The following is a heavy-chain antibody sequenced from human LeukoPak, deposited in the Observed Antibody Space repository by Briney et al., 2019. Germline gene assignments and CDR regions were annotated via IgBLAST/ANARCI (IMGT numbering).Heavy chain of an antibody. CDR1: GFTLSSYA. Sequence: GGSLRLSCAASGFTLSSYAMSWVRQAPGKGLEWVSAISGSGGSTYYADSVKGRLTISRDNSKNTLYLQMNSLRAEDTAVYYCAKEEIWPHAFDIWGQGTMVTVSS. V-gene: IGHV3-23*01. CDR2: ISGSGGST. J-gene: IGHJ3*02. D-gene: IGHD5-24*01. CDR3: AKEEIWPHAFDI.